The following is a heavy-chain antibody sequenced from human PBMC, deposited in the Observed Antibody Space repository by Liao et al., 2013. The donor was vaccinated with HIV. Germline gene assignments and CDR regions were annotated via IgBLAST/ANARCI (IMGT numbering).Heavy chain of an antibody. CDR3: ARGGNWGSNPFFRY. J-gene: IGHJ4*02. V-gene: IGHV4-34*01. Sequence: PPGKGLEWIGEINHSGSTNYNPSLKSRVTISVDTSKNQFSLKLSSVTAADTAVYYCARGGNWGSNPFFRYWGQGTLVTVSS. CDR2: INHSGST. D-gene: IGHD7-27*01.